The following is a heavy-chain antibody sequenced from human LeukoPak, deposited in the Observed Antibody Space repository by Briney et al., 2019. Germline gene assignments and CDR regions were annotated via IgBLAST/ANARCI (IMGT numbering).Heavy chain of an antibody. CDR2: IIPILGIA. Sequence: ASVKVSCKASGGTFSSYAISWVRQAPGQGLEWMGRIIPILGIANYAQKFQGRVTITADKSTSTAYMELSSLKSEDTAVYYCARGNNGPITMVRGRPHPPGYWGQGTLVTVSS. V-gene: IGHV1-69*04. D-gene: IGHD3-10*01. CDR3: ARGNNGPITMVRGRPHPPGY. CDR1: GGTFSSYA. J-gene: IGHJ4*02.